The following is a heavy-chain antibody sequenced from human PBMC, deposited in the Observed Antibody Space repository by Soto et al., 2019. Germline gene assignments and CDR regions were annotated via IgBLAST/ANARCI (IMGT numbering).Heavy chain of an antibody. CDR2: INSDGTSR. V-gene: IGHV3-74*01. CDR1: GFTFNSHW. Sequence: EVQLVESGGGLVQPGGSLRLSCAASGFTFNSHWMHWVRQAPGKGLVWVSRINSDGTSRGYADSVKGRFTISRDNAKNTLFLQMNSLRAEDTAVYYSARDRPDIFNPYDHTMFDFWGQGTLVTASS. D-gene: IGHD2-21*01. CDR3: ARDRPDIFNPYDHTMFDF. J-gene: IGHJ4*02.